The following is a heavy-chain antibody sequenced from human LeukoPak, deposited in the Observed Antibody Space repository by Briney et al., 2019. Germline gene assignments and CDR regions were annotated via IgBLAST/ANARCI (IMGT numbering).Heavy chain of an antibody. CDR2: VIPILDIT. Sequence: ASVKVSCKASGGTFSSHAMNWVRQAPGQGLEWMGGVIPILDITDYAQKFQGRLTITADKSTGTGYMELSSLRSEDSAVYYCAVLSDGAYCGGDCFYLDSWGQGTLVAVCS. CDR3: AVLSDGAYCGGDCFYLDS. CDR1: GGTFSSHA. J-gene: IGHJ5*01. V-gene: IGHV1-69*10. D-gene: IGHD2-21*02.